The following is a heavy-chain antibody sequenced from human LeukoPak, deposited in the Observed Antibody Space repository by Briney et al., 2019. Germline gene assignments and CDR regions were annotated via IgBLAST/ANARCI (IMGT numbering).Heavy chain of an antibody. Sequence: SGTLSLTCTVSGDSISSYYWTWIRQPPGKGLEWIGYIYYSGNTNYNPSLKSRVTISLDTSKNQFSLKLTSVTAADTAMYYCARRKAKTPNYFDYWGQGALVTVSS. J-gene: IGHJ4*02. V-gene: IGHV4-59*08. CDR3: ARRKAKTPNYFDY. CDR1: GDSISSYY. CDR2: IYYSGNT.